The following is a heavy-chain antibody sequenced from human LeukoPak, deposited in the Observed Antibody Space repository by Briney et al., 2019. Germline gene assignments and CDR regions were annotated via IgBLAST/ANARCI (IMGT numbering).Heavy chain of an antibody. CDR2: INTSTGNP. D-gene: IGHD1-26*01. V-gene: IGHV7-4-1*02. CDR3: ARDHGSQKYWFDP. Sequence: ASVKVSCKASGYSFTTYAINWVRQAPGQGLEWMGWINTSTGNPTYARGFTGRFVFSLDTSVSTAYLQISSLEAGDTAVYYCARDHGSQKYWFDPWGQGTLVTVSS. CDR1: GYSFTTYA. J-gene: IGHJ5*02.